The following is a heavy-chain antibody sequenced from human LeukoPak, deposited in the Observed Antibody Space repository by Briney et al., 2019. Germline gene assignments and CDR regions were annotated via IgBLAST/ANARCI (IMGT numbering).Heavy chain of an antibody. CDR3: TRGECSGRYYFDY. J-gene: IGHJ4*02. Sequence: PGGSLRLSCSASGFTLSSGSMNWVGQAPGKGLEWVSSISSSSSYIYYADSVKGRFTISRDNANNSLYLQMNSLRAKDTAVYYCTRGECSGRYYFDYWGQGTLVTVSS. CDR2: ISSSSSYI. D-gene: IGHD2-15*01. CDR1: GFTLSSGS. V-gene: IGHV3-21*01.